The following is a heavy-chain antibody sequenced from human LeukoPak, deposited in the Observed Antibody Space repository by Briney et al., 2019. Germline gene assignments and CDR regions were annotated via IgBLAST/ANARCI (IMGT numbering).Heavy chain of an antibody. Sequence: GGSLRLSCVASGLTFTYSDFNWIRQAPGKGLEWLSTITRGSSNLYYADSVKGRFTTSRDDAKDSVYLQMENLRVEDTAIYYCARNFDSWGQGTLVTVSS. J-gene: IGHJ4*02. CDR3: ARNFDS. CDR1: GLTFTYSD. V-gene: IGHV3-69-1*02. CDR2: ITRGSSNL.